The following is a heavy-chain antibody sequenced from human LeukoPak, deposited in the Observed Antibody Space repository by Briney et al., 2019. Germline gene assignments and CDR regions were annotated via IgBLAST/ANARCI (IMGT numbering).Heavy chain of an antibody. D-gene: IGHD3-10*01. CDR2: INSDGSST. V-gene: IGHV3-74*01. Sequence: QPGGSLRLSCAASGFTFSSYWMHWVRQAPGKGLVWVSRINSDGSSTSYADSVKGRFTISRDNAKNTLYLQMNSLRAEDTAVYYRAREGGDYYGHDAFDIWGQGTMVTVSS. CDR3: AREGGDYYGHDAFDI. J-gene: IGHJ3*02. CDR1: GFTFSSYW.